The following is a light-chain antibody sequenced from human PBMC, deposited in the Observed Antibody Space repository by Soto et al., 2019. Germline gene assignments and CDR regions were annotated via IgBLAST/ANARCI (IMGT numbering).Light chain of an antibody. CDR1: SSDVGGYNH. CDR3: SSYPSSSTYV. V-gene: IGLV2-14*01. J-gene: IGLJ1*01. Sequence: QSALTQPASVSGSPGQSITISCTGTSSDVGGYNHVSWYQQHPGKAPKLMIYDVSNRPSGVSNRFSGSKSGNTASLTISGLQAEDEADYYCSSYPSSSTYVFGTGTKVTVL. CDR2: DVS.